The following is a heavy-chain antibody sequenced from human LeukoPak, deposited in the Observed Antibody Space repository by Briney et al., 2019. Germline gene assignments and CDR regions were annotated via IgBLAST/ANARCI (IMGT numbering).Heavy chain of an antibody. Sequence: SETLSLTCAVYGGSFSGYYWSWIRQPPGKGLEWIGEINHSGSTNYNPSLKSRVTISVDTSKNQFSLKLSSVTAADTAVYYCARVLVGGGNEDYFDYWGRGTLVTVSS. CDR2: INHSGST. V-gene: IGHV4-34*01. J-gene: IGHJ4*02. CDR3: ARVLVGGGNEDYFDY. CDR1: GGSFSGYY. D-gene: IGHD4-23*01.